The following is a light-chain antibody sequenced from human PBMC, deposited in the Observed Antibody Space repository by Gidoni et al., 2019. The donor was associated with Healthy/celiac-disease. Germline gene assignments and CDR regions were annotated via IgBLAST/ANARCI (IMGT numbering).Light chain of an antibody. CDR2: GAS. CDR1: QSVSSSY. J-gene: IGKJ4*01. V-gene: IGKV3-20*01. Sequence: EIVLTQSPGTLSLSPGERATLSCRASQSVSSSYLAWYQQKPGQAPQLLIYGASSRATGIPDRFSGSGSGTDFTLTISRLESEDFAVYYCQQYGSSPPVTFGGGTKVEIK. CDR3: QQYGSSPPVT.